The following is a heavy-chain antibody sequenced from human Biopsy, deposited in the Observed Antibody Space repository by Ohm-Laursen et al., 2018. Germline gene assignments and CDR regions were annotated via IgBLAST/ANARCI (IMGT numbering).Heavy chain of an antibody. J-gene: IGHJ4*02. CDR2: ISGSGTTI. V-gene: IGHV3-11*01. Sequence: SLRLSCAASGFTFGDSAMHWIRQAPGKGLEWLSYISGSGTTIFYADSVKGRFTVSRDNAKNSLYLQMNSLTVEDTAVYYCARDGAGSYHDYWGQGTLVTVSS. CDR3: ARDGAGSYHDY. CDR1: GFTFGDSA. D-gene: IGHD3-10*01.